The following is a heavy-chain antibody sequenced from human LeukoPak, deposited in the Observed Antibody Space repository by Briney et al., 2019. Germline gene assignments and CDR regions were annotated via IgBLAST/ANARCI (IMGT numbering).Heavy chain of an antibody. CDR2: INPSGGST. D-gene: IGHD6-19*01. Sequence: ASVKVSCKASGYTFTSYYIHWVRQAPGQGLEWMGIINPSGGSTSYAQKFQGRVTMTRDTSTSTVYMELSSLRSEDTAVYYCARDTVLGDGSGWPNYFDYWGQGTLVTVSS. CDR3: ARDTVLGDGSGWPNYFDY. J-gene: IGHJ4*02. V-gene: IGHV1-46*01. CDR1: GYTFTSYY.